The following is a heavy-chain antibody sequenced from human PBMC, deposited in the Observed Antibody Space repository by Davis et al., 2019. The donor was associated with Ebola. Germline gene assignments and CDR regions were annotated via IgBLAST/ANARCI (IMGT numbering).Heavy chain of an antibody. CDR2: ISWNSGSI. Sequence: PGGSLRLSCAASGFTFDDYAMHWVRQAPGKGLEWVSGISWNSGSIGYADSVKGRFTISRDNAKNSLYLQMNSLRAEDTAVYYCAREGGYCSSTSCYIAEYFQHWGQGTLVTVSS. V-gene: IGHV3-9*01. J-gene: IGHJ1*01. CDR1: GFTFDDYA. CDR3: AREGGYCSSTSCYIAEYFQH. D-gene: IGHD2-2*02.